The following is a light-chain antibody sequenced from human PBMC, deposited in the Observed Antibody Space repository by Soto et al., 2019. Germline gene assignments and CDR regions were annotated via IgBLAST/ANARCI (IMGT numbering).Light chain of an antibody. V-gene: IGKV3-15*01. CDR1: QSVSSN. CDR2: GAS. Sequence: EIVMTQSPATLSVSPGERATLSCRASQSVSSNLAWYQQKPGQAPRLLIYGASTRATGIPARFSGSGSGTEFTLTISSLQSEDFALYYCQQYNNWPPYTFGQGTKPEIK. J-gene: IGKJ2*01. CDR3: QQYNNWPPYT.